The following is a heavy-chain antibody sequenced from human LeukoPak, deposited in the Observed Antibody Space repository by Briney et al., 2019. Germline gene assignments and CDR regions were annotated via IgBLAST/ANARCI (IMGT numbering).Heavy chain of an antibody. Sequence: ASVKVSCKASGYTFTGYYMHWVRQAPGQGREWMGWINPNSGGTNYAQKFQGRVTMTRDTSISTAYMELSSLRSEDTAVYYCARGPLRGVRQKNWFDPWGQGTLVTVSS. CDR2: INPNSGGT. CDR1: GYTFTGYY. V-gene: IGHV1-2*02. D-gene: IGHD3-10*01. CDR3: ARGPLRGVRQKNWFDP. J-gene: IGHJ5*02.